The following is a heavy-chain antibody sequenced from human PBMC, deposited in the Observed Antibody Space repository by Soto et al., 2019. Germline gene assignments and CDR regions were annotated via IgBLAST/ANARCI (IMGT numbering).Heavy chain of an antibody. CDR3: ARAKGGYCTNGVCYKGNAFDI. CDR2: IKQDGSEK. Sequence: RLSCAASGFTFSSYWMSWVRQAPGKGLEWVANIKQDGSEKYYVDSVKGRFTISRDNAKNSLYLQMNSLRAEDTAVYYCARAKGGYCTNGVCYKGNAFDIWGQGTMVTVSS. CDR1: GFTFSSYW. D-gene: IGHD2-8*01. J-gene: IGHJ3*02. V-gene: IGHV3-7*03.